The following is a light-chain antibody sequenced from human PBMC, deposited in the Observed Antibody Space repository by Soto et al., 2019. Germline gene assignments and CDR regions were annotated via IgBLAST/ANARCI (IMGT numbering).Light chain of an antibody. V-gene: IGLV1-40*01. Sequence: QSVLTQPPSVSGAPGQRVTISCTGSSSNIGAGYDVPWYQQLPGTAPKLLIYGNSNRPSGVPDRFSGSKSGTSASLAITGLQAEDEADYYCQSYDSSLVGVFGTGTKLTVL. CDR3: QSYDSSLVGV. CDR2: GNS. CDR1: SSNIGAGYD. J-gene: IGLJ1*01.